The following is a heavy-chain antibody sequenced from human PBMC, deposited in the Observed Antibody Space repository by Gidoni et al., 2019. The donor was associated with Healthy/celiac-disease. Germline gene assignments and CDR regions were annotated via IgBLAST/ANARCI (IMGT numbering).Heavy chain of an antibody. J-gene: IGHJ4*02. CDR2: IYYSGST. V-gene: IGHV4-39*01. D-gene: IGHD3-22*01. CDR3: ARYDSSGYYYYFDY. CDR1: GGSISSSSYY. Sequence: GGSISSSSYYWGWIRQPPGKGLEWIGSIYYSGSTYYNPSLKSRVTISVDTSKNQFSLKLSSVTAADTAVYYCARYDSSGYYYYFDYWGQGTLVTVSS.